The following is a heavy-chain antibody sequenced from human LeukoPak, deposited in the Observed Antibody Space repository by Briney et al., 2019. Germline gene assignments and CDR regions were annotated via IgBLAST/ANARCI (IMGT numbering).Heavy chain of an antibody. V-gene: IGHV4-39*07. J-gene: IGHJ3*02. D-gene: IGHD7-27*01. CDR1: GGSISSSSYY. CDR2: IYYSGST. Sequence: PSETLSLTCTVSGGSISSSSYYWGWIRQPPGKGLEWIGSIYYSGSTYYNPSLKSRVTISVDTSKNQFSLKLSSVTAADTAVYYCARDSNGGLGAFDIWGQGTMVTVSS. CDR3: ARDSNGGLGAFDI.